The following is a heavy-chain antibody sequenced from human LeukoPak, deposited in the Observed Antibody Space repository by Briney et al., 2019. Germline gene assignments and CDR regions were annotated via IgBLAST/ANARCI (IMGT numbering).Heavy chain of an antibody. CDR2: IYYSGST. V-gene: IGHV4-59*01. D-gene: IGHD5-24*01. CDR1: GGSISSYY. CDR3: ARGPRGGGYNFDY. J-gene: IGHJ4*02. Sequence: PSETLSLTCTVSGGSISSYYWSWFRQPPGKGLEWIGYIYYSGSTNYNPSLKSRVTISVDTSKNQFSLKLSSVTAADTAVYYCARGPRGGGYNFDYWGQGTLVTVSS.